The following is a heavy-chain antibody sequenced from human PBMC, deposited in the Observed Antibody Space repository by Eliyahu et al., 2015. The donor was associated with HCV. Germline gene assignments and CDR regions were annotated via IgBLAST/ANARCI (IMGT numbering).Heavy chain of an antibody. CDR2: IYHSGST. J-gene: IGHJ5*02. CDR1: GYSXSSGYY. CDR3: ARCARANGWGSYRYTGGVSS. Sequence: QVQLQESGPGLVKPSETLSLTCTVSGYSXSSGYYWGWIRQPPGKGLEWIGSIYHSGSTYYNPSLKSRVTISVDTSKNQFSLKLSSVTAADTAVYYCARCARANGWGSYRYTGGVSSWGQGTLVTVSS. D-gene: IGHD3-16*02. V-gene: IGHV4-38-2*02.